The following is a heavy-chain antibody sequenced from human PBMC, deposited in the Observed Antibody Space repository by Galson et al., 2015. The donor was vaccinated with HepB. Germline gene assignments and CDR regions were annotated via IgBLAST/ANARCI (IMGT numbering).Heavy chain of an antibody. Sequence: QSGAEVKKPGESLRISCKGSGYSFTSYWINWVRQVPEKGLEWMGRIDPSDSYTKYSPSFQGRVTISVDKSISTAYLQWSSLKASDTAIYYCARRETVSRDGFNSDYYYYYAMDVWGQGTTVTVSS. CDR2: IDPSDSYT. V-gene: IGHV5-10-1*01. D-gene: IGHD5-24*01. CDR3: ARRETVSRDGFNSDYYYYYAMDV. CDR1: GYSFTSYW. J-gene: IGHJ6*02.